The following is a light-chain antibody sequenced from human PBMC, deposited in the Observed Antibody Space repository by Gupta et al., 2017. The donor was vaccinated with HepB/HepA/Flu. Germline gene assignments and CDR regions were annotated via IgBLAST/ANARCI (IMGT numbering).Light chain of an antibody. CDR1: NIGSKS. J-gene: IGLJ3*02. CDR2: YDS. CDR3: QVWDSSSDHNWV. V-gene: IGLV3-21*04. Sequence: SYVLTQPPSVSVAPGKTARITCGGNNIGSKSVHWYQQKPGQAPVLVIYYDSDRPSGIPEGFSGSNSGNTATLTISRVEAGDEADYYCQVWDSSSDHNWVFGGGTKLTVL.